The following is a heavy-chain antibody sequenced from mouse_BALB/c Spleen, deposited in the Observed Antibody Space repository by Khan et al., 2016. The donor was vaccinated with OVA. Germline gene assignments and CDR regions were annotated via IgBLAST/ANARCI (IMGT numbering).Heavy chain of an antibody. CDR2: ISSAGSYT. V-gene: IGHV5-9-3*01. CDR1: GFTFSYYA. CDR3: ARRRYDAAYFDY. Sequence: EVELVESGGGLVKPGGSLKLSCAASGFTFSYYAVSWVRQTPEKRLEWVATISSAGSYTYYPDSVKGRFIISRDNAKNSLYLKMYSLRSEDKAMYYCARRRYDAAYFDYSVHGTTLTVSS. D-gene: IGHD2-14*01. J-gene: IGHJ2*01.